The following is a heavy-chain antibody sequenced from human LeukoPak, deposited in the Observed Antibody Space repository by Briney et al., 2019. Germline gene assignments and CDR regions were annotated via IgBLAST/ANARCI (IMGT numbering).Heavy chain of an antibody. J-gene: IGHJ4*02. Sequence: SETLSLTCTVSGGSISSYYWSWIRQPPGKGLEWIGYIDYSGSPNYNPSLKSRVTMSVNTSRNQFALKLSSVNAADTAVYYCARDTDWGPQMWGQGTLVTVAS. CDR3: ARDTDWGPQM. V-gene: IGHV4-59*01. D-gene: IGHD3-9*01. CDR1: GGSISSYY. CDR2: IDYSGSP.